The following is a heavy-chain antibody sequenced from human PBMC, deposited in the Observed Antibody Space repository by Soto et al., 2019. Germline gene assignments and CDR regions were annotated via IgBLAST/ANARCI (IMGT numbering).Heavy chain of an antibody. Sequence: GGSLRLSCGPSCFTFANFGMGWVRQAPGKGLYWVSGISSSGRRTYYADSVKGRFTISRDNSKNTLYLQMDSLRGDDTAVYYCAKVAKSGVVVKYFDSWGQGALVTVS. D-gene: IGHD3-3*01. CDR2: ISSSGRRT. CDR3: AKVAKSGVVVKYFDS. V-gene: IGHV3-23*01. J-gene: IGHJ4*02. CDR1: CFTFANFG.